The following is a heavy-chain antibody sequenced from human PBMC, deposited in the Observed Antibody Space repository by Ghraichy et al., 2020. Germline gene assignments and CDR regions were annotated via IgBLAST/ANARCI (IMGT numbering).Heavy chain of an antibody. CDR3: ARDEVEAAGNQIDY. D-gene: IGHD6-13*01. J-gene: IGHJ4*02. Sequence: SETLSLTCAVSGGSISSSNWWSWVRQPPGKGLEWIGEIYHSGSTNYNPSLKSRVTISVDKSKNKFSLKLSSVTAADTAVYYCARDEVEAAGNQIDYWGQGTLVTVSS. CDR1: GGSISSSNW. CDR2: IYHSGST. V-gene: IGHV4-4*02.